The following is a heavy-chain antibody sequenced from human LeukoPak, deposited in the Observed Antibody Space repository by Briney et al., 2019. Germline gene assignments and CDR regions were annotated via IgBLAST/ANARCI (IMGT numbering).Heavy chain of an antibody. CDR1: GGTFSSYA. CDR3: ARSQGDFWSGYRLGYYYYYYMDV. D-gene: IGHD3-3*01. Sequence: SVKVSCKASGGTFSSYAISWVRQAPGQGFEWMGGIIPIFGTANYAQKFQGRVTITADESTSTAYMELSSLRSEDTAVYYCARSQGDFWSGYRLGYYYYYYMDVWGKGTTVTVSS. CDR2: IIPIFGTA. V-gene: IGHV1-69*13. J-gene: IGHJ6*03.